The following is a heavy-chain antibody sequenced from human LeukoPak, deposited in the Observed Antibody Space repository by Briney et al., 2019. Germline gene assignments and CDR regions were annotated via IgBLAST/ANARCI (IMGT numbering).Heavy chain of an antibody. J-gene: IGHJ2*01. CDR3: ARAPIGGWYFDL. CDR2: TYYRSKWSN. D-gene: IGHD2-15*01. CDR1: GDSVSCHSAA. V-gene: IGHV6-1*01. Sequence: SQTLSLTCAISGDSVSCHSAAWNWIRQSPSRGLEWMGRTYYRSKWSNDYAVSVKSRITISPDTSQNQFSLQLNSLTPEDTAVYYCARAPIGGWYFDLWGRGTLVTVSS.